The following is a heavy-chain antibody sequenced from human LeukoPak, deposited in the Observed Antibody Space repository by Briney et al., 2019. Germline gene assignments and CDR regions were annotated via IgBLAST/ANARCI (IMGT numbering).Heavy chain of an antibody. V-gene: IGHV4-34*01. Sequence: PSETLSLTCAVYGGSFSGYYWSWIRQPPGKELEWIGEINHSGSTNYNPSLKSRVTISVDTSKNQFSLKLSSVTAADTAVYYCASKCGGDCYSDYWGQGTLVTVSS. CDR3: ASKCGGDCYSDY. J-gene: IGHJ4*02. CDR1: GGSFSGYY. CDR2: INHSGST. D-gene: IGHD2-21*02.